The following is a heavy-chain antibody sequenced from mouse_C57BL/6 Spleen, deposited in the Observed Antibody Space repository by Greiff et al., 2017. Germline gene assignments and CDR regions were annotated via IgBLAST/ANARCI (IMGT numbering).Heavy chain of an antibody. CDR2: ISSGGDYI. CDR1: GFTFSSYA. D-gene: IGHD2-1*01. J-gene: IGHJ2*01. Sequence: EVMLVESGEGLVKPGGSLKLSCAASGFTFSSYAMSWVRQTPEKRLEWVAYISSGGDYIYYADTVKGRFTISRDNARNTLYLQMSSLKSEDTAMYYCTSIYYGNSFDYWGQGTTLTVSS. V-gene: IGHV5-9-1*02. CDR3: TSIYYGNSFDY.